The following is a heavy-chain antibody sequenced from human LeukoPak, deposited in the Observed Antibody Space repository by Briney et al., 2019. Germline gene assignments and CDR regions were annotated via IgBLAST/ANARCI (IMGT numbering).Heavy chain of an antibody. CDR1: GGSISSGSYY. Sequence: SETLSLTCTVSGGSISSGSYYWSWIRQPAGKGLEWIGRIYTSGSTNYNPSLKSRVTISVDTSKNQFSLKLSSVTAADTAVYYCARGGPITIYEWEAFDIWGQGTMVTVSS. D-gene: IGHD3-9*01. V-gene: IGHV4-61*02. J-gene: IGHJ3*02. CDR2: IYTSGST. CDR3: ARGGPITIYEWEAFDI.